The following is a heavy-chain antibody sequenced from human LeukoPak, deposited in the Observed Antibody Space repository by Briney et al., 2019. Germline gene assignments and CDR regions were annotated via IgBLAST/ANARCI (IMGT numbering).Heavy chain of an antibody. CDR1: GGSVSSGSYY. V-gene: IGHV4-61*01. J-gene: IGHJ4*02. D-gene: IGHD1-26*01. CDR2: IYYSGST. CDR3: ARGQYSGSCFDN. Sequence: SETLSLTCTVSGGSVSSGSYYWSWIRQPPGKGLKWIGYIYYSGSTNYNPSLKSRVTILVDTSKNQFSLKVSSVTAADTAVYYCARGQYSGSCFDNWGQGSLVTVSS.